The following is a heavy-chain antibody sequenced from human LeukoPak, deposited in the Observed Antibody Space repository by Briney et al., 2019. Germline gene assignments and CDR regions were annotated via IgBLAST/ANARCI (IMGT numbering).Heavy chain of an antibody. CDR1: GYTFTGYY. D-gene: IGHD6-13*01. Sequence: ASVKVSCKASGYTFTGYYMHWVRQAPGQGLEWMGWINPNSGGTNYAQKLQGRVTMTTDTSTSTAYMELRSLRSDDTAVYYCARDVGYSSSWYLASRNFDYWGQGTLVTVSS. V-gene: IGHV1-2*02. CDR2: INPNSGGT. J-gene: IGHJ4*02. CDR3: ARDVGYSSSWYLASRNFDY.